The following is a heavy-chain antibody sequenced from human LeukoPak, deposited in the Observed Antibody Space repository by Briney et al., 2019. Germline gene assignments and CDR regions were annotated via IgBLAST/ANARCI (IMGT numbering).Heavy chain of an antibody. CDR1: GFTFSSSA. Sequence: GGSLRLSCAASGFTFSSSAMSWVRQAPGKGLEWVSAISNNGGYTYYADSVQGRFTISRDNSKSTLCLQMNSLRAEDTAVYYCARGAYYYEDWGQGTLVTVSS. V-gene: IGHV3-23*01. J-gene: IGHJ4*02. D-gene: IGHD3-22*01. CDR3: ARGAYYYED. CDR2: ISNNGGYT.